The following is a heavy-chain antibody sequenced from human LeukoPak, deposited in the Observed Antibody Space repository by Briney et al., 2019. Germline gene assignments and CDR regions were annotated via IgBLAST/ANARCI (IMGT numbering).Heavy chain of an antibody. Sequence: ASVEVSCKASGHTFTGYALHWVRQAPGQGLEWMGWINTGSGNTKYSQRFQDRVTITMDTSASTVYMEMNDLGSEDTAVYYCARGYSGCFHYWGQGALVTVSS. CDR3: ARGYSGCFHY. D-gene: IGHD1-26*01. CDR1: GHTFTGYA. J-gene: IGHJ4*02. CDR2: INTGSGNT. V-gene: IGHV1-3*04.